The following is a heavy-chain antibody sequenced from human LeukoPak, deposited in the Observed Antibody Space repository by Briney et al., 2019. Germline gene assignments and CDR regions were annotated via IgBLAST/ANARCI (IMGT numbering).Heavy chain of an antibody. Sequence: MNWVRQXPGKGLEWVSSISSSSSYIYYADSVKGRFTISRDNAKNSLYLQMNSLRAEDTAVYYCAIYGDSNFDYWGQGTLVTVSS. CDR3: AIYGDSNFDY. CDR2: ISSSSSYI. V-gene: IGHV3-21*01. J-gene: IGHJ4*02. D-gene: IGHD4-17*01.